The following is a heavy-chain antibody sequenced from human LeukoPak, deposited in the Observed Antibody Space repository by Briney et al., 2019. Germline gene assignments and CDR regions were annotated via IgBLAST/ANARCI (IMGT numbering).Heavy chain of an antibody. CDR2: INEVGSAT. CDR3: VRDMFGGRDY. Sequence: GESLKISCAASGFTFSSYWMHWVRQVPGKGLAWVSRINEVGSATSNADSVKGRFTISRDNAKNALYLQMNSLRAEDTAVYYCVRDMFGGRDYWGQGTLVTVSS. J-gene: IGHJ4*02. CDR1: GFTFSSYW. V-gene: IGHV3-74*01. D-gene: IGHD3-10*02.